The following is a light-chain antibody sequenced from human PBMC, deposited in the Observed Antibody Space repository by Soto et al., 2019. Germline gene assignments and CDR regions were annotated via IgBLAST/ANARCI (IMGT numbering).Light chain of an antibody. J-gene: IGLJ1*01. V-gene: IGLV2-14*01. CDR3: SSYTSISTYV. CDR2: DVS. CDR1: SSDVGGYNY. Sequence: QSVLTQPASVSGSPGQSITISCTGTSSDVGGYNYVSWYQQHPGKAPKLMIYDVSNRPSGVSNRFSGSKSGNTASLTISGLQAEDEVDYYCSSYTSISTYVFGTGTRSPS.